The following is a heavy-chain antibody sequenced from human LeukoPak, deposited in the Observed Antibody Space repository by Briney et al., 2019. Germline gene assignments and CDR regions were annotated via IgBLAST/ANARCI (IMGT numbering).Heavy chain of an antibody. CDR3: ARGVAAAGTLFSYYYYMDV. CDR1: GGSISSYY. J-gene: IGHJ6*03. CDR2: IYYSGST. Sequence: SETLSLTCTVSGGSISSYYWSWIRQPPGKGLEWIGYIYYSGSTNYNPSLKSRVTISVDTSKNQFSLKLSSVTAADTAVYYCARGVAAAGTLFSYYYYMDVWGKGTTVTISS. D-gene: IGHD6-13*01. V-gene: IGHV4-59*01.